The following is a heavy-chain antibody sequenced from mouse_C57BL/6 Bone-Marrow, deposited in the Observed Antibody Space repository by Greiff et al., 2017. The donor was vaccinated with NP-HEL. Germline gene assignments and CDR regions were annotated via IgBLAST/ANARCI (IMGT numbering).Heavy chain of an antibody. CDR2: IDPENGDT. J-gene: IGHJ2*01. CDR1: GFNIKDDY. Sequence: EVQRVESGAELVRPGASVKLSCTASGFNIKDDYMHWVKQRPEQGLEWIGWIDPENGDTEYASKFQGKATITADTSSNTAYLQLSSLTSEDTAVYYCTTVLFFDYWGQGTTLTVSS. CDR3: TTVLFFDY. V-gene: IGHV14-4*01.